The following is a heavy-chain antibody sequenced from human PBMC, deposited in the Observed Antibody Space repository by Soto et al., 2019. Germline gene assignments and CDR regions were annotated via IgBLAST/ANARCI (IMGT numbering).Heavy chain of an antibody. CDR2: ITAYTGNT. D-gene: IGHD3-16*01. Sequence: QPGGSLRLSCAASGFTLSSYGMSWVRQAPGRGLQWVSVITAYTGNTYYADSVKGRFTISRDNSKNTLYLQMNSLRAEDTAVYYCAKDLGSGGNYYGLDVWGQGTTVTVSS. V-gene: IGHV3-23*01. J-gene: IGHJ6*02. CDR1: GFTLSSYG. CDR3: AKDLGSGGNYYGLDV.